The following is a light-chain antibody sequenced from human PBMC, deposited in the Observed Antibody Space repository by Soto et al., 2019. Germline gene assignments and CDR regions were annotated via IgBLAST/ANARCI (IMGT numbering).Light chain of an antibody. CDR3: ATWDSSLSAGV. J-gene: IGLJ3*02. CDR1: SSNIGSNE. V-gene: IGLV1-51*01. CDR2: DSN. Sequence: QSVLTQPPSVSAAPGQKVTISCSGSSSNIGSNEVSWYQQLPGTAPKLLIYDSNDRPSGIPDRFSGSKSGTSATLGITGLQTGDEADYYCATWDSSLSAGVFGGGTQLTVL.